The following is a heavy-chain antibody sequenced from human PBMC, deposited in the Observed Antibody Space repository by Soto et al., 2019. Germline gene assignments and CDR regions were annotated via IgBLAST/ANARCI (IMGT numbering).Heavy chain of an antibody. CDR2: ISGSGGST. J-gene: IGHJ3*02. Sequence: PGGSLRLSCAASGFTFSSYAMSWVRQAPGKGLEWVSAISGSGGSTYYADSVKGRFTISRDNSKNTLYLQMNSLRAEDTAVYYCAKDLEVFTMIVRDAFDIWGQGTMVTVSS. D-gene: IGHD3-22*01. CDR3: AKDLEVFTMIVRDAFDI. V-gene: IGHV3-23*01. CDR1: GFTFSSYA.